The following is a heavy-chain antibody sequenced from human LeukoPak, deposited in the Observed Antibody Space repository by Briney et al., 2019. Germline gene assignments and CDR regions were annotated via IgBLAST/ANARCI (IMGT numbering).Heavy chain of an antibody. CDR2: IYYSGST. CDR1: GGSISSSSYY. J-gene: IGHJ4*02. V-gene: IGHV4-39*01. CDR3: ARRGSGWYYFDY. D-gene: IGHD6-19*01. Sequence: SETLSLTCTVSGGSISSSSYYWGWIRQPPGKGLEWIGSIYYSGSTYYNPSLKSRVTISVDTSKNQFSLKLSSVAAADTAVYYCARRGSGWYYFDYWGQGTLVTVSS.